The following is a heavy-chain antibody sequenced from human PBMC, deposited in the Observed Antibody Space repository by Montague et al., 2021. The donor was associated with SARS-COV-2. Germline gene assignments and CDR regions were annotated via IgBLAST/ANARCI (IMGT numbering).Heavy chain of an antibody. V-gene: IGHV4-4*07. J-gene: IGHJ4*02. CDR1: GDSITNHY. D-gene: IGHD3-10*01. Sequence: SETLSLTCTVSGDSITNHYWSWIRQPAGKGLEWIGRMHFTGKTNFSPFFSSRLTMSADTSKNQFSLKLTSVTAADTAVYFCARDRYYFGAGRQGTIDFWGQGTLVTVSS. CDR3: ARDRYYFGAGRQGTIDF. CDR2: MHFTGKT.